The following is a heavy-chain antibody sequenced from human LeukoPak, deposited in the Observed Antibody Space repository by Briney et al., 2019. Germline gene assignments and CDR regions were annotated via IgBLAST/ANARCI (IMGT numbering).Heavy chain of an antibody. V-gene: IGHV3-21*01. J-gene: IGHJ4*02. Sequence: PGGSLRLSCAASGFTFSTYSMNWVRQAPGKGLEWVSSISGSSTYIYYADSVKGRFTISRDNAKNSLYLQMNSLRAEDTAVYYCARWGAVAGTGFDYWGQGTLVTVSS. CDR3: ARWGAVAGTGFDY. D-gene: IGHD6-19*01. CDR2: ISGSSTYI. CDR1: GFTFSTYS.